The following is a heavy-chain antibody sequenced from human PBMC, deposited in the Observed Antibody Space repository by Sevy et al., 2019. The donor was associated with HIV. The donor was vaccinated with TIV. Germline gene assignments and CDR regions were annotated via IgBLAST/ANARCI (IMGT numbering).Heavy chain of an antibody. J-gene: IGHJ6*02. Sequence: GGSLRLSCAASGFTFSSYDMHWVRQAPGKGLEWVAIILHDGSYREYVDSVRGRFTMSRDNSKNTMYLQMNGLLIEDTAVYYCAKNRLAGGSYVSRHGVDVWGRGTTVTVSS. CDR3: AKNRLAGGSYVSRHGVDV. CDR1: GFTFSSYD. V-gene: IGHV3-30*18. CDR2: ILHDGSYR. D-gene: IGHD3-16*01.